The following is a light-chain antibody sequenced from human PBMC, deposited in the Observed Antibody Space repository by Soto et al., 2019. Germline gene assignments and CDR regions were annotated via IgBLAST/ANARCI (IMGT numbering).Light chain of an antibody. CDR2: EVS. CDR1: SSAVGDYNY. Sequence: QSALTQPPSASGSPGQSVTISCTGTSSAVGDYNYVSWYQQYPGIAPKLMIYEVSKRPSGVPDRFSGFKSGNTASLTVSGLQAEDEADYYCSSYAGSNSYVFGTGTKVTVL. CDR3: SSYAGSNSYV. V-gene: IGLV2-8*01. J-gene: IGLJ1*01.